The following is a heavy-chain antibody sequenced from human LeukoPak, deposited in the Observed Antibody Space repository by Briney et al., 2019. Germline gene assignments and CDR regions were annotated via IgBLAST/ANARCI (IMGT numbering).Heavy chain of an antibody. CDR1: GYTFNSYG. V-gene: IGHV1-18*01. CDR3: ARDGQYSSSWYGYYYYYMDV. Sequence: ASVKVSCKASGYTFNSYGISWVRQAPGQGLEWMGWISAYNGNTNYAQKLQGRVTITTDTSTSTAYMELRSLRSDDTAVYYCARDGQYSSSWYGYYYYYMDVWGKGTTVTVSS. D-gene: IGHD6-13*01. J-gene: IGHJ6*03. CDR2: ISAYNGNT.